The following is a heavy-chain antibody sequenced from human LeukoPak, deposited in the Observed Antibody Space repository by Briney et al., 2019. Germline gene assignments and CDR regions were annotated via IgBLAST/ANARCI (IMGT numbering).Heavy chain of an antibody. J-gene: IGHJ4*02. V-gene: IGHV4-59*01. D-gene: IGHD2/OR15-2a*01. Sequence: ASEALSLICTVSGGSISSYYWSWIRQPPGKGLEWIGYIYYSGSTNYNPSLKSRVTISVDTSKNQFSLKLSSVTAADTAVYYCARGLFVGKAFLYWGQGTLVTVSS. CDR2: IYYSGST. CDR3: ARGLFVGKAFLY. CDR1: GGSISSYY.